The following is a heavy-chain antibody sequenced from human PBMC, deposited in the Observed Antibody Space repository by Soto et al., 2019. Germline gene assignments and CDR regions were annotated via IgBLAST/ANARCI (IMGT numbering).Heavy chain of an antibody. CDR1: GFTFSGSA. CDR3: TRLGSGWPGSDY. V-gene: IGHV3-73*01. Sequence: GGSLGLSCAASGFTFSGSAMHWVRQASGKGLEWVGRIRSKANSYATAYAASVKGRFTISRDDSKNTAYLQMNSLKTEDTAVYYCTRLGSGWPGSDYWGQGTLVTVSS. D-gene: IGHD6-19*01. CDR2: IRSKANSYAT. J-gene: IGHJ4*02.